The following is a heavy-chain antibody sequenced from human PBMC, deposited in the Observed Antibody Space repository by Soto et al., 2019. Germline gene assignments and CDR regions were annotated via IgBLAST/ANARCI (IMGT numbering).Heavy chain of an antibody. J-gene: IGHJ4*02. CDR2: VFFSGST. D-gene: IGHD3-10*01. V-gene: IGHV4-39*01. Sequence: SETLSLTCTVSGGSISSSSYFWGWVRQPPGRGLERIGNVFFSGSTYYNPSLKSRLTISVDTSRNQFSLQVNSVTAADTAVYYCARLDVGNGEYFFDYWGQGTLVTVSS. CDR1: GGSISSSSYF. CDR3: ARLDVGNGEYFFDY.